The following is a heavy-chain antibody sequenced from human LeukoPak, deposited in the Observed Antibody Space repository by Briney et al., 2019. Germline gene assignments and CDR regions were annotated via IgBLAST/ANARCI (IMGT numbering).Heavy chain of an antibody. CDR3: ARVTQAYYYDSSGTSFGYWFDP. CDR2: TSAYNGNT. CDR1: GYTFTSYG. D-gene: IGHD3-22*01. J-gene: IGHJ5*02. Sequence: ASVKVSCKASGYTFTSYGISWVRQAPGQGLEWMGWTSAYNGNTNYAQKLQGGVTMTTDTSTSTAYMELRSLRSDDTAVYYCARVTQAYYYDSSGTSFGYWFDPWGQGTLVTVSS. V-gene: IGHV1-18*01.